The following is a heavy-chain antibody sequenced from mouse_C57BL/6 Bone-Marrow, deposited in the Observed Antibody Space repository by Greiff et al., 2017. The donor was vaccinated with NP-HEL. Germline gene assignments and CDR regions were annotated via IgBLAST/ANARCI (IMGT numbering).Heavy chain of an antibody. CDR2: IDPSASYT. D-gene: IGHD2-4*01. J-gene: IGHJ2*01. CDR3: ARSPYDYNFDY. Sequence: LQPPCSALVLPVASVNLSFKASVYTFPSYCLPLVQQRPGPGLEWIGEIDPSASYTNYNQKFKGKSTLTVDKSSSTAYMQLSSLTSEDSAVYYCARSPYDYNFDYWGQGTTLTVSS. V-gene: IGHV1-69*01. CDR1: VYTFPSYC.